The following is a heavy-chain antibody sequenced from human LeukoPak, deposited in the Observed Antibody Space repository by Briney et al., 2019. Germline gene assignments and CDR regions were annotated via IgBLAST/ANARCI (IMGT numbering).Heavy chain of an antibody. CDR3: AKDTLYSSSSLDY. CDR1: GFTFDDYA. V-gene: IGHV3-43*02. Sequence: GGSLRLSCAASGFTFDDYAMYWVRQAPGKGLEWVSLIGGDGGHTYYADSVKGRFTISRDNRRNSLFLQMNSLGPEDTALYYCAKDTLYSSSSLDYWGQGTLVTVSS. J-gene: IGHJ4*02. CDR2: IGGDGGHT. D-gene: IGHD6-6*01.